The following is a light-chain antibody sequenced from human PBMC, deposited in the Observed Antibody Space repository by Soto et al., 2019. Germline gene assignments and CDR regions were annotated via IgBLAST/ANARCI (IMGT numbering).Light chain of an antibody. V-gene: IGLV2-14*03. CDR2: DVS. J-gene: IGLJ2*01. CDR1: SSDVGGYNY. CDR3: SSYTGSNTLV. Sequence: QLVLTQPASVSGSPGQSITISCTGTSSDVGGYNYVSWYQQHPGKAPKLLIYDVSNRPSGVSNRFSGSKSGNTASLTISGLQAEDEADYYCSSYTGSNTLVFGGGTKLTVL.